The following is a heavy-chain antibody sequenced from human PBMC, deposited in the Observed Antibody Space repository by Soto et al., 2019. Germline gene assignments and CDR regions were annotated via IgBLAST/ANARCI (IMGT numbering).Heavy chain of an antibody. Sequence: GGSLRLSCAASGFTFSSYAMHWVRQAPGKGLEYVSAISSNGGSTYYANSVKGRFTISRDNSKNTLYLQMGSLRAEDMAVYYCARDLTLHLGELSYGDAFDIWGQGTMVTVSS. CDR1: GFTFSSYA. CDR2: ISSNGGST. D-gene: IGHD3-16*02. V-gene: IGHV3-64*01. J-gene: IGHJ3*02. CDR3: ARDLTLHLGELSYGDAFDI.